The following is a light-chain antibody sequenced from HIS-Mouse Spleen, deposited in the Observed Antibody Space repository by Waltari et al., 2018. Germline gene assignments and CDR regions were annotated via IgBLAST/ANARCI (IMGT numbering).Light chain of an antibody. CDR3: SSYTSSSTWV. CDR2: DVS. Sequence: QSALTPPASVSGSPGQSLPISFPGTSRYAGGYHYVSWYQQHPGKAPKLMIYDVSNRPSGVSNRFSGSKSGNTASLTISGLQAEDEADYYCSSYTSSSTWVFGGGTKLTVL. CDR1: SRYAGGYHY. V-gene: IGLV2-14*03. J-gene: IGLJ3*02.